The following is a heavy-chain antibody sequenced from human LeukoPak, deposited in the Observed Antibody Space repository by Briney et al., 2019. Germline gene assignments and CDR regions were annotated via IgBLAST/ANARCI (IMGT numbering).Heavy chain of an antibody. D-gene: IGHD6-13*01. J-gene: IGHJ4*02. CDR2: IDPYNGNT. CDR3: ARVAAADYFDY. CDR1: GYTFTSYG. V-gene: IGHV1-18*01. Sequence: ASVKVSCKASGYTFTSYGISWVRQAPGQGLEWMGWIDPYNGNTNYAQKLQGRVTMTTDTSTSTAYMELRSLRSDDTAVYYCARVAAADYFDYWGQGTLVTVSS.